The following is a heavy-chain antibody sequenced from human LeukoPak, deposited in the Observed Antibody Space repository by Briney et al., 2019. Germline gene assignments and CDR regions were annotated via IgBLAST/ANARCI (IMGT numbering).Heavy chain of an antibody. CDR3: ARRDALLRYPEA. CDR2: IYYSGST. CDR1: GGSISSGGYY. J-gene: IGHJ1*01. V-gene: IGHV4-31*03. Sequence: SQTLSLTCTVSGGSISSGGYYWSWIRQHPGKGLEWIGYIYYSGSTHYNPSLKSRVTISVDTSKNQFSLKLSSVTAADTAVYYCARRDALLRYPEAWGQGTLVTVSS. D-gene: IGHD3-9*01.